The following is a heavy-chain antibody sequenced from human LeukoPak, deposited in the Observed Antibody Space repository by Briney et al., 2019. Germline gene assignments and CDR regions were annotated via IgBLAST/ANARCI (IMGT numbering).Heavy chain of an antibody. Sequence: SVKVSCKASGGTFSSYAISWVRQAPGQGLEWMGRIIPIFGTANYAQKFQGRVTITTDESTSTAYMELSSLRSEDTAVYYCARAVVTMIVDWYFDRWGRGTLVTVSS. CDR1: GGTFSSYA. J-gene: IGHJ2*01. V-gene: IGHV1-69*05. CDR3: ARAVVTMIVDWYFDR. CDR2: IIPIFGTA. D-gene: IGHD3-22*01.